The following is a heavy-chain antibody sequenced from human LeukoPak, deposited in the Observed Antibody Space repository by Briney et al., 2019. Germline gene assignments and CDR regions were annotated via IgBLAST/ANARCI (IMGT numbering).Heavy chain of an antibody. V-gene: IGHV4-39*01. D-gene: IGHD3-3*01. CDR2: IYYSGST. CDR3: ARHFWRGLIPHFDP. CDR1: GGSISSSNYY. J-gene: IGHJ5*02. Sequence: SESLSLTCTVSGGSISSSNYYWGWIRQPPGKGREWIGTIYYSGSTYYNPSLKSLVTISVDTTKNQFSLKLSSVTAADTAVYYCARHFWRGLIPHFDPWGQGTLVTVSS.